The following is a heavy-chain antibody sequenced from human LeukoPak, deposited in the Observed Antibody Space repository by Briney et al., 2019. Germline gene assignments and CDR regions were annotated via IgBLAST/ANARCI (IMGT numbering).Heavy chain of an antibody. Sequence: PGGSLRLSCAASGFTFSIYAMSWGRQAPGKRLNWVSPISGIGGSTYYADSVKGLFTNYRDHSKNPLYQQMNSLRAEDTAVYYCAKEEGPGSSSGAFDIWGQGTMVTVSS. V-gene: IGHV3-23*01. CDR1: GFTFSIYA. CDR3: AKEEGPGSSSGAFDI. CDR2: ISGIGGST. J-gene: IGHJ3*02. D-gene: IGHD1-1*01.